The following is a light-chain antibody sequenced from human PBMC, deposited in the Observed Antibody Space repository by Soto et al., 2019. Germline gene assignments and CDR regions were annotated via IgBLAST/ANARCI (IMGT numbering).Light chain of an antibody. J-gene: IGLJ2*01. CDR3: SSYAGSNNLVV. CDR2: EVS. V-gene: IGLV2-8*01. Sequence: QSALTQPASVSGSPGQSITISCTGTSSDVGGYKFVSWYQQHPGKAPKLMIYEVSARPSRVPDRFSGSKSGNAASLTVSGLQAEDEADYYCSSYAGSNNLVVFGGGTKLTVL. CDR1: SSDVGGYKF.